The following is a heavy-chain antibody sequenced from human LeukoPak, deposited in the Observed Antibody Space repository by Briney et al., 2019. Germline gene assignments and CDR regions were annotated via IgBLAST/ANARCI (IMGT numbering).Heavy chain of an antibody. CDR2: IYSGGST. Sequence: GGSLRLSCAASGFTVSSNYMSWVRQAPGKGLEWVSVIYSGGSTYYADSVKGRFTISRDNSKNTLYLQMNSLRAEDTAVYYCAREGDYSTDDYYYGMDVWGQGTTVTVSS. CDR1: GFTVSSNY. J-gene: IGHJ6*02. D-gene: IGHD4-11*01. CDR3: AREGDYSTDDYYYGMDV. V-gene: IGHV3-53*01.